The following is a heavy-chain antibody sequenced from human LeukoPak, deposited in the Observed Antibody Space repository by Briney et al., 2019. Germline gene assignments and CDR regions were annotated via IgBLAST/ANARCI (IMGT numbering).Heavy chain of an antibody. CDR2: ISGSGGST. D-gene: IGHD3-9*01. V-gene: IGHV3-23*01. Sequence: GGSLRLSCAASGFTFSSYAMSWVRQAPGKGPEWVSAISGSGGSTYYADSVKGRFTISRDNSKNTLYLQMNSLRAEDTAVYYCAKTGELRYFDWLSHSDYFDYWGQGTLVTVSS. CDR1: GFTFSSYA. CDR3: AKTGELRYFDWLSHSDYFDY. J-gene: IGHJ4*02.